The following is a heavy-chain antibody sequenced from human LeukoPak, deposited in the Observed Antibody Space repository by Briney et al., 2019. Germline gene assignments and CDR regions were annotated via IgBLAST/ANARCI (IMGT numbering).Heavy chain of an antibody. J-gene: IGHJ4*02. CDR3: ARTAIADPL. D-gene: IGHD6-13*01. CDR2: IFYSGNS. Sequence: SETLSLTCTVSGGSISSYYWTWISQHPGEGLEWIGWIFYSGNSNYNPSLKSRVTISLDTSKNQFSLKLSSVTAADTAVYYCARTAIADPLWGQGALVTVSS. CDR1: GGSISSYY. V-gene: IGHV4-59*01.